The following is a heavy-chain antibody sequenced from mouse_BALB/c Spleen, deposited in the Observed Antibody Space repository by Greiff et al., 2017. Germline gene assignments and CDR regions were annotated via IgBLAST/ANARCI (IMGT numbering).Heavy chain of an antibody. CDR2: IYPGSGST. Sequence: QVQLKQPGAELVKPGTSVKLSCKASGYNFTSYWINWVKLRPGQGLEWIGDIYPGSGSTNYNEKFKSKATLTVDTSSSTAYMQLSSLASEDSALYYCARSGSFAYWGQGTLVTVSA. CDR1: GYNFTSYW. CDR3: ARSGSFAY. J-gene: IGHJ3*01. D-gene: IGHD4-1*01. V-gene: IGHV1-55*01.